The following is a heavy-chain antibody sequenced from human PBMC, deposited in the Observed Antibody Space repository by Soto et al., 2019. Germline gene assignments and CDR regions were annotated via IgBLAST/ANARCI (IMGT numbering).Heavy chain of an antibody. CDR2: IYWDDDK. J-gene: IGHJ4*02. V-gene: IGHV2-5*02. CDR1: GFSLSTSGVG. D-gene: IGHD2-2*01. Sequence: QITLKESGPTLVKPTQTLTLTCTFSGFSLSTSGVGVGWIRQPPGKALEWLALIYWDDDKRYSPSLKSRLTITKXXSXNXXVLTMTNMDPVDTATYYCAHLPRPLGVVPAAYYDYWGQGTLVTVSS. CDR3: AHLPRPLGVVPAAYYDY.